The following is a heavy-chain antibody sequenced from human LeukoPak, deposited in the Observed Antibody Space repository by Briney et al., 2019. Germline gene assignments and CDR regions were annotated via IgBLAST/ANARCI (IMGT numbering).Heavy chain of an antibody. CDR3: ARVRAAAGFDP. V-gene: IGHV3-21*03. D-gene: IGHD6-13*01. CDR2: ISSSSSYI. CDR1: GFTFSSYS. Sequence: PGGSLRLSCAASGFTFSSYSMNWVRQAPGKGLEWVSSISSSSSYIYYADSVKGRFTISRDNAKNSLYLQMYSLRAEDTAVYYCARVRAAAGFDPWGQGTLVTVSS. J-gene: IGHJ5*02.